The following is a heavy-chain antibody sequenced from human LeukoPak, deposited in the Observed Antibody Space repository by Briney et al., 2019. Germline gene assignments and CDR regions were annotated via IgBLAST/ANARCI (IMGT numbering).Heavy chain of an antibody. CDR1: GFSVSNTY. CDR2: IYSGDSGVST. D-gene: IGHD6-6*01. V-gene: IGHV3-53*04. CDR3: ARSAARLRYYYAMDV. Sequence: PGGSLRLSCAASGFSVSNTYMSWVRQAPGKGLEWVSVIYSGDSGVSTYYADSVKGRFTISRHNSKNTLYLQMSSLRAEDTAVYFCARSAARLRYYYAMDVWGQGTTATVCS. J-gene: IGHJ6*02.